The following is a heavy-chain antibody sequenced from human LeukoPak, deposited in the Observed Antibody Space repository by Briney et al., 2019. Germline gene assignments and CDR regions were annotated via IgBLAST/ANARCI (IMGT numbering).Heavy chain of an antibody. J-gene: IGHJ4*02. D-gene: IGHD6-13*01. CDR3: AKGFLPTSSSSNYVSFDF. Sequence: PGGSLRLSCAASGSTFSNYALTWVRQAPGKGLEWVSAIAFSGSTYYADSVKGRFTISRDDSKSTLYLQMNRLRAQDTAVHYCAKGFLPTSSSSNYVSFDFWGQGTLVTVSS. CDR2: IAFSGST. V-gene: IGHV3-23*01. CDR1: GSTFSNYA.